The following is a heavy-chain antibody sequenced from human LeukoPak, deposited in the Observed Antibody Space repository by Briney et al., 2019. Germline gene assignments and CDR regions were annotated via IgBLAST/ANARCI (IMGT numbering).Heavy chain of an antibody. D-gene: IGHD2-2*02. V-gene: IGHV3-30-3*01. Sequence: GGSPRLSCAASGFTFSSYAMHWVRQAPGKGLEWVAVISYDGSNKYYADSVKGRFTISRDNSKNTLYLQMNSLRAEDTAVYYCARERRYCSSTSCYMGGYYYYGMDVWGQGTTVTVSS. J-gene: IGHJ6*02. CDR1: GFTFSSYA. CDR2: ISYDGSNK. CDR3: ARERRYCSSTSCYMGGYYYYGMDV.